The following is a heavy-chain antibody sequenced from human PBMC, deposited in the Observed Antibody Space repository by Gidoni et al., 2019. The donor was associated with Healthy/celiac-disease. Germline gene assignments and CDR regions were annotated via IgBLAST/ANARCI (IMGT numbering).Heavy chain of an antibody. V-gene: IGHV3-21*01. CDR1: GFTFSSYS. Sequence: EVQLVESGGGLVKPGGSLRLSCAASGFTFSSYSMNWVRQAPGKGLEWVSSISSSSSYIYYADSVKGRFTISRDNAKNSLYLQMNSLRAEDTAVYYCARDLVGDKIYYYYYMDVWGKGTTVTVSS. CDR3: ARDLVGDKIYYYYYMDV. J-gene: IGHJ6*03. D-gene: IGHD4-17*01. CDR2: ISSSSSYI.